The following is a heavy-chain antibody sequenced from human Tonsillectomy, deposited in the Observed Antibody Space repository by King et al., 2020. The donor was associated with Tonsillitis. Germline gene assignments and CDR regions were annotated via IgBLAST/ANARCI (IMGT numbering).Heavy chain of an antibody. CDR2: IPFDGTTK. Sequence: VQLVEPGGGVVQPGGSLILSCAASGFTFSAYVMHWVRQAPGKGLEWVAFIPFDGTTKYYADSVKGRFTISRDDSKNTLYLHMDSLNSEDTAVYYCAKDNRQYSLDYWGQGTLVTVSS. J-gene: IGHJ4*02. CDR1: GFTFSAYV. V-gene: IGHV3-30*02. D-gene: IGHD2-15*01. CDR3: AKDNRQYSLDY.